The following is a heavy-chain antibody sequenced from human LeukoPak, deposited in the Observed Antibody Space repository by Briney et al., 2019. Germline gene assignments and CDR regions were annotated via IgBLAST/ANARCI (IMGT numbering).Heavy chain of an antibody. CDR2: INPSGGST. D-gene: IGHD3-22*01. Sequence: ASVKVSCKASGYILTSYYMHWVRQAPGQGLEWMGIINPSGGSTSYAQKFQGRVTMTRDTSTSTVYMELSSLRSEDTAVYYCARVRYYDSSGYYYFDYWGQGTLVTVSS. J-gene: IGHJ4*02. CDR3: ARVRYYDSSGYYYFDY. CDR1: GYILTSYY. V-gene: IGHV1-46*01.